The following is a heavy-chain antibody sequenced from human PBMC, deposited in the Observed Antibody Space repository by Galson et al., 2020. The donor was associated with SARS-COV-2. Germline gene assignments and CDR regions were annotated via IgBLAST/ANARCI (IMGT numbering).Heavy chain of an antibody. Sequence: QTSEPLSLTCSIPDGPISSYYWSWIRQPPGKGLEWIGYISYSGSTNYNPSLRSRVTISVDMSKNQFSLKLSSVTAADAAVYYCARDPAPLYGDNYYYGMDVWGRGTTVTVSS. J-gene: IGHJ6*02. CDR2: ISYSGST. D-gene: IGHD4-17*01. V-gene: IGHV4-59*01. CDR1: DGPISSYY. CDR3: ARDPAPLYGDNYYYGMDV.